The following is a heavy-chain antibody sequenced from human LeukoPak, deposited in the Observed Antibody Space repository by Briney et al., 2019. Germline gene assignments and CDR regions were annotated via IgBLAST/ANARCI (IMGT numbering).Heavy chain of an antibody. CDR3: ARSYDSSGYSYYFDY. CDR1: GYSFTSYW. J-gene: IGHJ4*02. Sequence: GESLKISCKASGYSFTSYWIGWVRQMPGKGLEWMGIIYPGDSDTRYSPPFQGQVTISADKSISTAYLQWSSLKASDTAMYYCARSYDSSGYSYYFDYWGQGTLVTVSS. CDR2: IYPGDSDT. D-gene: IGHD3-22*01. V-gene: IGHV5-51*01.